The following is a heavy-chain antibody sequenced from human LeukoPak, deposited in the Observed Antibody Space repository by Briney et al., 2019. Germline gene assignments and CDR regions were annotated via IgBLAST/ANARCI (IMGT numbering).Heavy chain of an antibody. CDR3: TRDPNYYDSSGYSFDI. Sequence: PGGSLRLSCTASGFTFGDYAMSWFRQAPGKGLEWVGFIRSKAYGGTTEYAASVKGRFTISRDDSKSIAYLQMNSLKTEDTAVYYCTRDPNYYDSSGYSFDIWGQGTMVTVSS. CDR2: IRSKAYGGTT. D-gene: IGHD3-22*01. V-gene: IGHV3-49*03. CDR1: GFTFGDYA. J-gene: IGHJ3*02.